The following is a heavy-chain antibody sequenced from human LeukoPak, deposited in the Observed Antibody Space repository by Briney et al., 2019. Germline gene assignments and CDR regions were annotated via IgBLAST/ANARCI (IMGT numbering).Heavy chain of an antibody. CDR1: GFTFSSYE. V-gene: IGHV3-48*03. J-gene: IGHJ6*03. CDR2: ISSSGSTI. CDR3: VREHYFYHMDG. Sequence: SGGSLRLSCAASGFTFSSYEMNWVRQAPGKGLEWVSYISSSGSTIYYADSVKGRFTISRDNAKNSLYLQMNSLRAEDTAVYYCVREHYFYHMDGWGEGTTVTVSS.